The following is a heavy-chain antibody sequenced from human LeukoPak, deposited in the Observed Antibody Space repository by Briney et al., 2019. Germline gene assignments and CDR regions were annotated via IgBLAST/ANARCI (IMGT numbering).Heavy chain of an antibody. V-gene: IGHV4-59*01. J-gene: IGHJ3*02. D-gene: IGHD2-2*02. CDR2: IYYSGST. Sequence: PSETLSLTCTVSGGSISSYYWSWIRQPPGKGLEWIGYIYYSGSTNYNPSLKSRVTISVDTSKNQFSLKLSSMTAADTAVYYCAREYLGTAFDIWGQGTMVTVSS. CDR3: AREYLGTAFDI. CDR1: GGSISSYY.